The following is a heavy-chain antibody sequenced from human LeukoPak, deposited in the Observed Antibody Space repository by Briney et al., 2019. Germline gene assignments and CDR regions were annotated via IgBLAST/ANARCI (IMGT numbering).Heavy chain of an antibody. V-gene: IGHV3-7*01. J-gene: IGHJ6*03. Sequence: EGSLRLSCAASEFPFWNYWMSWVRQAPGKGLEWVANIRHDGSEKNHVDSVKGRFTISRDNAKDLLYLQLNSLRAEDTAVYYCARDRGPYYYYYMDVWGKGTTVTVSS. D-gene: IGHD3-10*01. CDR1: EFPFWNYW. CDR2: IRHDGSEK. CDR3: ARDRGPYYYYYMDV.